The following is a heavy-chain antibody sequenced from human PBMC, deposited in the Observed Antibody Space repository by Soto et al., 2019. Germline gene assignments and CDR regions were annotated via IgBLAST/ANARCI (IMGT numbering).Heavy chain of an antibody. V-gene: IGHV6-1*01. CDR1: GDSVSSNSAA. Sequence: SQTLSLTCDISGDSVSSNSAAWNWIRQTPSRGLEWLGRTYYRSKWYINYAVSVKSRITVNPDTSKNQFSLQLNSVTPEDTAVYYCARGSWDDVTGHYYMDVWAKGTKVTVS. CDR2: TYYRSKWYI. D-gene: IGHD1-1*01. J-gene: IGHJ6*03. CDR3: ARGSWDDVTGHYYMDV.